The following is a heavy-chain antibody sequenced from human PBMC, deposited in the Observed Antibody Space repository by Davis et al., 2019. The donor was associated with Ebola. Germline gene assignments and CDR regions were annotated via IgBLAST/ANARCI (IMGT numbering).Heavy chain of an antibody. CDR1: GYTFTGYY. Sequence: ASVKVSCKASGYTFTGYYMHWVRQAPGQGLEWMGWINPNSGGTNYAQKFQGRVTMTRDTSISTAYMELSRLRSDDTAVYYCARDIMLSGYHDYWGQGTLVTVSS. CDR3: ARDIMLSGYHDY. CDR2: INPNSGGT. D-gene: IGHD3-16*01. V-gene: IGHV1-2*02. J-gene: IGHJ4*02.